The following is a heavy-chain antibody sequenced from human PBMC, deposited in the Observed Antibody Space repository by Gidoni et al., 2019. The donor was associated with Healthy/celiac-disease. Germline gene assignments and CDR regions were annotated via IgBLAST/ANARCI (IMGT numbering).Heavy chain of an antibody. D-gene: IGHD1-26*01. J-gene: IGHJ5*02. CDR2: ISGSGGST. V-gene: IGHV3-23*01. CDR1: GVASSSYA. CDR3: AKGRGGSYYWFDP. Sequence: EVQLLASGGGLVQPGGSLSLSCAASGVASSSYARSWVRQAPGKGLEWVSAISGSGGSTYYPDPVKGRFTISRDNSKHTLYLQMNSLRAEDTAVYYCAKGRGGSYYWFDPWGQGTLVTVSS.